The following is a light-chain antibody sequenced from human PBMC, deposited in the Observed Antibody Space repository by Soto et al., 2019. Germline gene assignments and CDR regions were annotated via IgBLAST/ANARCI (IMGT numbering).Light chain of an antibody. V-gene: IGLV1-40*01. CDR2: GNI. CDR3: QSYDSSLYVV. CDR1: SSNIGAGYD. Sequence: QSVLTQSPSVSGAPGQRVTISCTGSSSNIGAGYDVHWYQQLPGTAPKLLIYGNINRPSGVPDRFSGSKSGTSASLAVTGLQAEDEADYYCQSYDSSLYVVFGGGTKLTVL. J-gene: IGLJ2*01.